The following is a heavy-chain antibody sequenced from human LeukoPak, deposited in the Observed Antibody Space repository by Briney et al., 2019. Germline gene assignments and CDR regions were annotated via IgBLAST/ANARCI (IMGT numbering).Heavy chain of an antibody. Sequence: SETLSLTCTVSGVSITKSYYYWGWIRQPPGKGLEWIGEIYHSGSTNYNPSLKSRVTISVDKSKNQFSLKLSSVTAADTAVYYCARTHRITIFGVVTRTYMDVWGKGTTVTVSS. J-gene: IGHJ6*03. CDR2: IYHSGST. CDR1: GVSITKSYYY. D-gene: IGHD3-3*01. V-gene: IGHV4-39*07. CDR3: ARTHRITIFGVVTRTYMDV.